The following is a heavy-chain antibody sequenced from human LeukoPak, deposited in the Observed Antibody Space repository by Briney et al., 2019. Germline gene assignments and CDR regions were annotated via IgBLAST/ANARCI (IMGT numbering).Heavy chain of an antibody. CDR1: GYTFTSYG. J-gene: IGHJ4*02. D-gene: IGHD3-3*01. CDR3: ARSALHYDFWSGYYL. Sequence: ASVKVSCKASGYTFTSYGISWVRQAPGQGLEWMGWISAYNGNTNYAQKLQGRVTMTTDTSTSTDYMELRSLRSDDTAVYYCARSALHYDFWSGYYLWGQGTLVTVSS. CDR2: ISAYNGNT. V-gene: IGHV1-18*01.